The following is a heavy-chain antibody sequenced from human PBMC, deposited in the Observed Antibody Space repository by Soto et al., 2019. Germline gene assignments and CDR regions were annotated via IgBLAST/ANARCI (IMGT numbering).Heavy chain of an antibody. CDR3: AKAPLESGWLLGDV. Sequence: QVQLVESGGGVVQPGRSLRLSCAASGFTFSSYGMHWVRQAPGKGLEWVAVISYDGSNKYYADSVKGRFTISRDNSKNTLDLQMNSLRAEDTAVYYCAKAPLESGWLLGDVWGQGATVTGSS. V-gene: IGHV3-30*18. J-gene: IGHJ6*02. CDR2: ISYDGSNK. CDR1: GFTFSSYG. D-gene: IGHD3-22*01.